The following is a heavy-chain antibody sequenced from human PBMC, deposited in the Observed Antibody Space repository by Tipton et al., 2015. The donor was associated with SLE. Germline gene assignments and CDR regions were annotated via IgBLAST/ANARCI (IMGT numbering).Heavy chain of an antibody. V-gene: IGHV1-2*06. J-gene: IGHJ4*02. D-gene: IGHD2-21*02. CDR3: AREAVTGPSYFFDH. CDR1: GYTITGHY. CDR2: NNPNTGST. Sequence: QLVQSGPEVKKPGASVKVPCKASGYTITGHYIHWVRQAPGQGLEWIGRNNPNTGSTDYAQKFQGRVTMTSDTSINTAYMELSSLTSDDTAMYYCAREAVTGPSYFFDHWGQGTLVTVSS.